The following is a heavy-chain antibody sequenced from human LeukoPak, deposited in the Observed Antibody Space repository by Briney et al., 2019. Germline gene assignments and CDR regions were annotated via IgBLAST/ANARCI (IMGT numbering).Heavy chain of an antibody. CDR2: IIPIFGTA. D-gene: IGHD5-24*01. CDR3: ARAGDGYTYLRKNNWFDP. V-gene: IGHV1-69*05. J-gene: IGHJ5*02. Sequence: SVKVSCKASGGTFSSYAISWVRQAPGQGLEWMGGIIPIFGTANYAQKFQGRATITTAASTSTAYMELSSLRSEDPAVYCCARAGDGYTYLRKNNWFDPWGQGTLVTVSS. CDR1: GGTFSSYA.